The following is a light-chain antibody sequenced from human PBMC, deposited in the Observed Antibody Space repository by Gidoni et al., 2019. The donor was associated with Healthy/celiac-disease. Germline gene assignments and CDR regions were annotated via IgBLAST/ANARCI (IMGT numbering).Light chain of an antibody. CDR3: QQYDNLPLT. V-gene: IGKV1-33*01. Sequence: DIQLTQSPSSLSASVGDRVTITCQASQDISNYLNWYQQKPGKAPKLVIYDASNLETGVPSRLSGRGCGADFSFNISSLQPEDIGTYYCQQYDNLPLTCGGGTKVESK. CDR1: QDISNY. J-gene: IGKJ4*01. CDR2: DAS.